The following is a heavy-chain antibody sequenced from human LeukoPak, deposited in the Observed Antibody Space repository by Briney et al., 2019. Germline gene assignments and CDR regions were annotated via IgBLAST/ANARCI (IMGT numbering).Heavy chain of an antibody. D-gene: IGHD6-19*01. J-gene: IGHJ4*02. CDR1: EFTFSSYA. V-gene: IGHV3-23*01. CDR3: AKYGSGKAFDY. CDR2: ISASGGST. Sequence: PGGSLRLSCAASEFTFSSYAMQWVRQAPGKGLEWVSGISASGGSTWYADSVKGRFTISRDNSKNTLYLELNSLRAEDTAIYYCAKYGSGKAFDYWGQGTLVAVSS.